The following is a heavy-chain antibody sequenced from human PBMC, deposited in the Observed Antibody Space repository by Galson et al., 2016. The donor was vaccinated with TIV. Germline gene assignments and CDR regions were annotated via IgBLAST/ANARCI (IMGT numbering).Heavy chain of an antibody. J-gene: IGHJ3*02. D-gene: IGHD1-1*01. CDR3: AREGSTGRKSPFDI. Sequence: SVKVSCKASGYTFITYYVYWIRQAPGQGPEWVGVINPSGGSTTYAEKFQGRVTITRDTSISTVHMELHSLTSDDTALYFCAREGSTGRKSPFDIWDQGTIVTVSS. V-gene: IGHV1-46*01. CDR2: INPSGGST. CDR1: GYTFITYY.